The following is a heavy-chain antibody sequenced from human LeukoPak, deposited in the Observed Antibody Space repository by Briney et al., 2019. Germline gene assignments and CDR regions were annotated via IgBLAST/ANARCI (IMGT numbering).Heavy chain of an antibody. CDR2: ISWNSGSI. CDR3: AKEVRGAAGY. Sequence: PGGSLRLSCAASGFTFDDYAMHWVRQAPGKGLEWVSGISWNSGSIGYADSVKGRFTISRDNAKNSLYLQMNSLRAEDTALYYCAKEVRGAAGYWGQGTLVTVSS. CDR1: GFTFDDYA. D-gene: IGHD3-10*01. J-gene: IGHJ4*02. V-gene: IGHV3-9*01.